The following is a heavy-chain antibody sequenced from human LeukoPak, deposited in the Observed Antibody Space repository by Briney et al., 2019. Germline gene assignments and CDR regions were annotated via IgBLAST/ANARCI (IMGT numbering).Heavy chain of an antibody. CDR2: IYHSGST. V-gene: IGHV4-38-2*02. CDR1: GYSISSGYY. Sequence: SETLSLTCTVSGYSISSGYYWGWIRQPPGKGLEWIGSIYHSGSTYYNPSLKSRVTISVDTSKNQFSLKLSSVTAADTAVYYCARVWCSSTSCYDPSYYYYVDVWGKGTTVTVSS. D-gene: IGHD2-2*01. CDR3: ARVWCSSTSCYDPSYYYYVDV. J-gene: IGHJ6*03.